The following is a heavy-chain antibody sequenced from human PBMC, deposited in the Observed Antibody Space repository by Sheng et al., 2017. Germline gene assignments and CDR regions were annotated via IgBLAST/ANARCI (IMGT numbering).Heavy chain of an antibody. V-gene: IGHV3-7*01. CDR3: ARDVFDY. CDR2: IKGDGSEK. J-gene: IGHJ4*02. CDR1: GFTLSSYW. Sequence: EVQLVESGGGLVQSGGSLRLSCVASGFTLSSYWMSWIRQAPGKGLEWVANIKGDGSEKYYLESVRGRFTTSRDNAKNSLYLQMNSLRAEDTAVYYCARDVFDYWGQGTRGHRLL.